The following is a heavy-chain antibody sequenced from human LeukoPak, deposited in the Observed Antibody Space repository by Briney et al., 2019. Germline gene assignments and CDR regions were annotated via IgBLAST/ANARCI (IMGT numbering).Heavy chain of an antibody. CDR1: GGSISSSSNY. Sequence: SETLSLTCTVSGGSISSSSNYWGWIRRPPEKGLEWIGSIYYSGSTDYNPSLKSRVTISVDTSKNQFSLKLSSVTAADTAVYYCASVGGSYGMDVWGQGTTVTVSS. CDR2: IYYSGST. D-gene: IGHD3-16*01. V-gene: IGHV4-39*01. CDR3: ASVGGSYGMDV. J-gene: IGHJ6*02.